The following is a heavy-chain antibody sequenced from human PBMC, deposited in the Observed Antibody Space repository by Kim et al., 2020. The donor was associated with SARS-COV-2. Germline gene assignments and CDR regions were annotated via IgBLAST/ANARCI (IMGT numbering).Heavy chain of an antibody. V-gene: IGHV3-21*01. CDR1: GFTFSSYS. D-gene: IGHD3-10*01. CDR3: AREGVYGSGSYFFDY. J-gene: IGHJ4*02. Sequence: GGSLRLSCAASGFTFSSYSMNWVRQAPGKGLEWVSSISSSSSYIYYADSVKGRFTISRDNAKNSLYLQMNSLRAEDTAVYYCAREGVYGSGSYFFDYWGQGTLVTVSS. CDR2: ISSSSSYI.